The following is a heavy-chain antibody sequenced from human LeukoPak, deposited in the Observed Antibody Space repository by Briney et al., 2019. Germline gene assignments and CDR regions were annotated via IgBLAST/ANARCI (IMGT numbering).Heavy chain of an antibody. D-gene: IGHD4-17*01. V-gene: IGHV3-21*01. CDR3: ARGLGSGDYVANAFDF. CDR2: ISGSGGYI. CDR1: GFIFSSCA. J-gene: IGHJ3*01. Sequence: GGSLRLSCAASGFIFSSCAMIWVRQAPGKGLEWVSSISGSGGYIHYADSMKGRFTISGDNAKKSVYLHMSRLRAEDTAVYYCARGLGSGDYVANAFDFWGRGTTVSVS.